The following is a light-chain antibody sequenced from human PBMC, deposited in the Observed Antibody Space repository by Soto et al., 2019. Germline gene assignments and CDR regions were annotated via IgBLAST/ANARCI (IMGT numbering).Light chain of an antibody. J-gene: IGKJ5*01. Sequence: EIVMTQSPATLSVSPGERATLSCRASQSVSSNLAWYQQKPGQAPRLLIYGASTRATGIPARFSGSGSGTDFTLTISSLEPEDFAIYYCQKRQYWPPITFGQGTRLEI. V-gene: IGKV3-15*01. CDR2: GAS. CDR3: QKRQYWPPIT. CDR1: QSVSSN.